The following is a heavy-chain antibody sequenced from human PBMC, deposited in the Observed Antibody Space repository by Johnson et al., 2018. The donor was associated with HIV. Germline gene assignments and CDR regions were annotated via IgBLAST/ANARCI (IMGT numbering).Heavy chain of an antibody. V-gene: IGHV3-74*01. J-gene: IGHJ3*02. CDR2: INGDGSGI. Sequence: VKLVESGVGLVQPGGSLRLSCAASGFTFSSYWMHWVRQGPGKGLVWVSRINGDGSGITYADSVKGRFTISRDNAKNTLYLQMNSLRAEDTAVYYCASFWATGAFDIWGQGTMVTVSS. CDR1: GFTFSSYW. CDR3: ASFWATGAFDI. D-gene: IGHD3-10*01.